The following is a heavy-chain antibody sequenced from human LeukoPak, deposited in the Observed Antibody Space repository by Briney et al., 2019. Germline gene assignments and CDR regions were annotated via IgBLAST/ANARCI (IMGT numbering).Heavy chain of an antibody. V-gene: IGHV3-30-3*01. CDR3: ARVAGTVTTGFDS. J-gene: IGHJ4*02. D-gene: IGHD4-17*01. CDR1: GFTFKTYN. CDR2: ILHDGTNK. Sequence: PGGSLRLSCAASGFTFKTYNMHWVRQAPGKGLEWVAVILHDGTNKFYADSVKGRFTISRDNSKNTLYLQMNSLRAEDTAVYYCARVAGTVTTGFDSWGQGTLVTVSS.